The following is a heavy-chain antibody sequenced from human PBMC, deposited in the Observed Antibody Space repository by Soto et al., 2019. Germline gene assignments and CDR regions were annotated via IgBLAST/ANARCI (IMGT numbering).Heavy chain of an antibody. CDR2: ISSSSSTI. CDR1: GFTFSSYS. J-gene: IGHJ4*02. CDR3: ARVGWGSSSGY. V-gene: IGHV3-48*02. D-gene: IGHD6-6*01. Sequence: EVQLVESGGGLVQPGGSLRLSCAASGFTFSSYSMNWVRQAPGKGLEWVSYISSSSSTIYYADSVKGRFTISRDNAKNSLYVQMNILRYEDAAVYYCARVGWGSSSGYWGQGTLVTVSS.